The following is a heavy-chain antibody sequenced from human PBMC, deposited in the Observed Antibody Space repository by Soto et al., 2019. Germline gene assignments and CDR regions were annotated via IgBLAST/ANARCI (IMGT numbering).Heavy chain of an antibody. D-gene: IGHD1-26*01. Sequence: GESLKISCRGSGYFFWGHWIVWVRQVPGKGLEWMGVVYPDDSQTKYSPSFQGQVTISAAKSINTAYLQGSSLKASDTAMYYCARLNAPRERLDPNFDYWGQGTLVTVSS. CDR3: ARLNAPRERLDPNFDY. CDR1: GYFFWGHW. V-gene: IGHV5-51*01. J-gene: IGHJ4*02. CDR2: VYPDDSQT.